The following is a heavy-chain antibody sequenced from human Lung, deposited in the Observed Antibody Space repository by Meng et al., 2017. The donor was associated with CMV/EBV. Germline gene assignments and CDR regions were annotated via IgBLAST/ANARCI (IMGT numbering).Heavy chain of an antibody. CDR2: INWNGGST. CDR3: ARGGYSSGWYGNYFDY. V-gene: IGHV3-20*03. D-gene: IGHD6-19*01. CDR1: GFTFDDYG. J-gene: IGHJ4*02. Sequence: GGSXRLXXAASGFTFDDYGMSWVRQAPGKGLEWVSGINWNGGSTGYADSVKGRFTISRDNAKNSLYLQMNSLRAEDTALYYCARGGYSSGWYGNYFDYWGQGTLVTVSS.